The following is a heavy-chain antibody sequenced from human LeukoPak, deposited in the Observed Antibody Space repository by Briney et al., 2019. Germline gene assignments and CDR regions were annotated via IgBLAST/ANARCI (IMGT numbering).Heavy chain of an antibody. Sequence: AGGSLRLSCAASGFTFSSYWMSWVRQAPGKGLEGVANIKQDGSEKYYVDSVKGRFTISRDNAKNSLYLQMNSLRAEDTAVYYCARSRVETSWSPNQDWGQGTLVTVSS. D-gene: IGHD3-3*01. CDR1: GFTFSSYW. CDR3: ARSRVETSWSPNQD. J-gene: IGHJ4*02. V-gene: IGHV3-7*01. CDR2: IKQDGSEK.